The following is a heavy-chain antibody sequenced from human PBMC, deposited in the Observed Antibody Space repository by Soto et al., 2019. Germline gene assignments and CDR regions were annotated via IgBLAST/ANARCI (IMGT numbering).Heavy chain of an antibody. V-gene: IGHV1-58*02. CDR3: AADRYDFWSGYYEKMDV. CDR1: GFTFTSSA. D-gene: IGHD3-3*01. J-gene: IGHJ6*04. Sequence: SVKVSCKASGFTFTSSAMQWVRQARGQRLEWIGWIVVGSGNTNYAQKFQERVTITRDMSTSTAYMELSSLRSEDTAVYYCAADRYDFWSGYYEKMDVWGKGTTVTVSS. CDR2: IVVGSGNT.